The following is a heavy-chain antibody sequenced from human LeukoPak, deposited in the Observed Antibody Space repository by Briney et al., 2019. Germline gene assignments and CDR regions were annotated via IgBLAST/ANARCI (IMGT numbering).Heavy chain of an antibody. CDR3: AKAASKRTDYGDYAFYYYMDV. D-gene: IGHD4-17*01. J-gene: IGHJ6*03. CDR1: GFTFSSYA. V-gene: IGHV3-23*01. CDR2: ISGSGGST. Sequence: GGSLRLSCAASGFTFSSYAMSWVRQAPGKGLEWVSAISGSGGSTYYADSVKGRFTISRDNSKNTLYLQMNSLRAEDTAVYYCAKAASKRTDYGDYAFYYYMDVWGKGTTVTISS.